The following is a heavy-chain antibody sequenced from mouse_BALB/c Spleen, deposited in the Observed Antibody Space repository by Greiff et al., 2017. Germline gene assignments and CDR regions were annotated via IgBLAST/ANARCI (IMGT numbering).Heavy chain of an antibody. V-gene: IGHV7-3*02. CDR3: ARDKGASYAMDY. J-gene: IGHJ4*01. CDR1: GFTFTDYY. Sequence: EVMLVESGGGLVQPGGSLRLSCATSGFTFTDYYMSWVRQPPGKALEWLGFIRNKANGYTTEYSASVKGRFTISRDNSQSILYLQINTLRAEDSATYDCARDKGASYAMDYWGQGTSVTVSS. D-gene: IGHD6-1*01. CDR2: IRNKANGYTT.